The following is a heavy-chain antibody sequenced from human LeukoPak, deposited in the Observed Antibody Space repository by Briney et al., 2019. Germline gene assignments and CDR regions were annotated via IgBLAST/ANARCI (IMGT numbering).Heavy chain of an antibody. D-gene: IGHD3-16*01. Sequence: GGSLRLSCAASGITFSSYWMHWVRQAPGKRLVWVSSVSSDGSSTTYADSVKGRFTISRDNAKNTLYLQMNSLRVEDTAVYYCARALATSSGYWGQGALVTVSS. CDR3: ARALATSSGY. CDR2: VSSDGSST. CDR1: GITFSSYW. J-gene: IGHJ4*02. V-gene: IGHV3-74*01.